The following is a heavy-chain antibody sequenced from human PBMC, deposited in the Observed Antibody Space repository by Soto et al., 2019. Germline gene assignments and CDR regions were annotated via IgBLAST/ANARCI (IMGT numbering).Heavy chain of an antibody. CDR1: GFTFSSYA. J-gene: IGHJ4*02. CDR2: ISYDGSNK. V-gene: IGHV3-30-3*01. D-gene: IGHD3-22*01. Sequence: QVQLVESGGGVVQPGRSLRLSCAASGFTFSSYAMHWVRQAPGKGLEWVAVISYDGSNKYYADSVKGRFTISRDNSKNTLYLQMNSLRAEDTAVYYCARDWGPYSSGSRDWGQGTLVTVSS. CDR3: ARDWGPYSSGSRD.